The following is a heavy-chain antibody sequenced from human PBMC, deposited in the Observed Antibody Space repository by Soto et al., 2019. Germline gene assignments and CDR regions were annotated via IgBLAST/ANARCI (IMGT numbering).Heavy chain of an antibody. CDR1: GGTFSSYA. CDR3: ARGQRVGSYSSSWYPPHYYYYYGMDV. D-gene: IGHD6-13*01. V-gene: IGHV1-18*01. J-gene: IGHJ6*02. Sequence: ASVKVSCKASGGTFSSYAISWVRQSPGQGLEWMGWISAYNGNTNYAQKLQGRVTMTTDTSTSTAYMELRSLRSDDTAVYYCARGQRVGSYSSSWYPPHYYYYYGMDVRGQGTTVTVSS. CDR2: ISAYNGNT.